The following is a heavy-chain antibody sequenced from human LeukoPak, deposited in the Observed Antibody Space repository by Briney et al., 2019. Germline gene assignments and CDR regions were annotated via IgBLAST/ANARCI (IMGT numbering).Heavy chain of an antibody. CDR1: GYSISSGYY. Sequence: SETLSLTCTVSGYSISSGYYWGWIRQPPGKGLEWIGSIYHSGSTFDNPSLKSRVTISVDTSKNQFSLKLSSVTAADTAVYYCASFYCSGGSCYQYYYYYYMDVWGKGTTVTISS. CDR2: IYHSGST. D-gene: IGHD2-15*01. V-gene: IGHV4-38-2*02. J-gene: IGHJ6*03. CDR3: ASFYCSGGSCYQYYYYYYMDV.